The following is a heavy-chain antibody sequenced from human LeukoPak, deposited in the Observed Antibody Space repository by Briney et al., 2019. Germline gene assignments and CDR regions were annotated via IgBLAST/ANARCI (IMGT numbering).Heavy chain of an antibody. Sequence: PGRPLRLSCAASGFTFDDYAMYWVRQSPGKGLEWVSGFSWNSGSTGYADSVRGRFTISRDNAKKSLYLQMNSLRDEDTALYYCAKDQATFGIYDYGMDVWGQGTKVTVSS. CDR3: AKDQATFGIYDYGMDV. CDR2: FSWNSGST. D-gene: IGHD3-3*01. J-gene: IGHJ6*02. CDR1: GFTFDDYA. V-gene: IGHV3-9*01.